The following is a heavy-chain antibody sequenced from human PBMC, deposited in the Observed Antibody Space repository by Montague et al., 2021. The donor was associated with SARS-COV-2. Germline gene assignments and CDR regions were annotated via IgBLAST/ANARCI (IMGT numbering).Heavy chain of an antibody. CDR2: ITTSAYTT. D-gene: IGHD3-16*02. V-gene: IGHV3-48*03. Sequence: SLRLSCAASGFTFSNYDMHWVRQAPGKGLEWISYITTSAYTTSYAGSVKGRFTISRDNGKNSLYLQMNSLRVEDTAVYYCTRDYRRIVGDGLDIWGQGTKVTVSS. J-gene: IGHJ3*02. CDR3: TRDYRRIVGDGLDI. CDR1: GFTFSNYD.